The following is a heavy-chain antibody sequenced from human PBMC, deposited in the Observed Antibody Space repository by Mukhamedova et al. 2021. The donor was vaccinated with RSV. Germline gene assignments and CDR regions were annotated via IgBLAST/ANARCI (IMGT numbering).Heavy chain of an antibody. CDR1: GGSMTSSSYY. V-gene: IGHV4-39*02. J-gene: IGHJ4*01. Sequence: GGSMTSSSYYWGWIRQPPGKGLEWIGSVFYSGSTYYNPSIKSRVTISVDTSKNHFFLELTSVTAADTAIYYCARNKSDSQAFDQWG. CDR3: ARNKSDSQAFDQ. D-gene: IGHD2-21*02. CDR2: VFYSGST.